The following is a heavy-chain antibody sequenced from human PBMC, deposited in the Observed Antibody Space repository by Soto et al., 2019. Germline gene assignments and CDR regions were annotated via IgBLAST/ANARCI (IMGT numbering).Heavy chain of an antibody. Sequence: PGGSLRLSCAASGFTFSNSWMGWVRQAPGKGLEWVANIKKDGSEAYYVDSVKGRFTISRDNAKGSLYLQMNSLRGEDTAFYYCAKHGDYVFDYWGQGTLVTVSS. V-gene: IGHV3-7*01. CDR3: AKHGDYVFDY. CDR2: IKKDGSEA. J-gene: IGHJ4*02. CDR1: GFTFSNSW. D-gene: IGHD4-17*01.